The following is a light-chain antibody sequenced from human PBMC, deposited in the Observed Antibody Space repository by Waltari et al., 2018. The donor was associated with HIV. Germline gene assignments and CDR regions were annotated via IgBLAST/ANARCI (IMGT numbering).Light chain of an antibody. J-gene: IGLJ2*01. V-gene: IGLV2-14*03. Sequence: QSALTQPASVSGSPGQSITISCTGTSSDVGGYNYVSWYQQHPGKAPKLMVYDFTTRPSGVSNRFSGSKSGNTAYLTISGLQAEDEADYYCSSYTTSRTVVFGGGTKLTVL. CDR1: SSDVGGYNY. CDR3: SSYTTSRTVV. CDR2: DFT.